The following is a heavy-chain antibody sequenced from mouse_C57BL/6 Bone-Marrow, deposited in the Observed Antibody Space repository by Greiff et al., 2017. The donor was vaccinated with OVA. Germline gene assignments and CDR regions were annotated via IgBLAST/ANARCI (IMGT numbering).Heavy chain of an antibody. D-gene: IGHD2-2*01. J-gene: IGHJ2*01. CDR1: GFSLTSYG. V-gene: IGHV2-4*01. CDR3: AKNGYDVEDYFDY. CDR2: IWSGGST. Sequence: VKLQESGPGLVQPSQSLSITCTVSGFSLTSYGVHWVRQPPGKGLEWLGVIWSGGSTDYNAAFISRLSISKDNSKSQVFFKMNSLQADDTAIYYCAKNGYDVEDYFDYWGQGTTLTVSS.